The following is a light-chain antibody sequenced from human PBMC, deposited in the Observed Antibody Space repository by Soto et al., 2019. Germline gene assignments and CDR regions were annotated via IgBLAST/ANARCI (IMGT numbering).Light chain of an antibody. CDR3: SSYTSSNTHV. J-gene: IGLJ1*01. Sequence: QSVLTQPASVSGSPRQSITISCTGKSSDVGGYNFVSWLQQHPGKAPKLMIYEVNERPSGVSNRFSGSKSGNTASLTISGLQAEDEADYYCSSYTSSNTHVFGTGTKVTVL. CDR1: SSDVGGYNF. V-gene: IGLV2-14*01. CDR2: EVN.